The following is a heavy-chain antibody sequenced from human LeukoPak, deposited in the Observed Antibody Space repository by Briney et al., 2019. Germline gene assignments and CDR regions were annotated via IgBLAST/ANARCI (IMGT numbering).Heavy chain of an antibody. CDR2: IQTSGNT. J-gene: IGHJ4*02. CDR3: ASDRGSGWFDY. D-gene: IGHD6-19*01. V-gene: IGHV4-4*07. CDR1: GGSIRNYY. Sequence: SETLSRTCTVSGGSIRNYYWNWIRQPAGKGLEWVGRIQTSGNTNYRPSLKSRITISVDRSKNQVSLKLSSVTAADTAVYYCASDRGSGWFDYWGQGTLVTVSS.